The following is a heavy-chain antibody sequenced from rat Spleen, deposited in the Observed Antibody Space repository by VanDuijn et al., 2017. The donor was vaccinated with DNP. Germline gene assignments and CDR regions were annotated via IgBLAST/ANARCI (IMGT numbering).Heavy chain of an antibody. CDR3: ATQPPGPHAMDA. V-gene: IGHV5S10*01. D-gene: IGHD3-1*01. CDR2: IIYDGSST. CDR1: GFTFSDYN. Sequence: EVQLVESGGDLVQPGGSLKLSCAVSGFTFSDYNMAWVRQAPKKGLEWVATIIYDGSSTYYGDSVKGRFTISRDNAKSTLYLQMDSLRSEDTATYYCATQPPGPHAMDAWGQGTSVTVSS. J-gene: IGHJ4*01.